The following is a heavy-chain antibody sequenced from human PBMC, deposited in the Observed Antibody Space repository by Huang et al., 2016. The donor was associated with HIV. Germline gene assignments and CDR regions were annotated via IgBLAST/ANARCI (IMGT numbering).Heavy chain of an antibody. CDR3: ARGRTRSSLYDSYYGLDV. V-gene: IGHV1-69*01. CDR1: GGTFSTYA. CDR2: ILPLLGTA. Sequence: QVQLVQSGAEVKKPGSSVKVSCKASGGTFSTYAISWVRQAPGQGREGLRGILPLLGTANDAKKFQGTVTITADEFTSTAYMELSSLRSEDTALYYCARGRTRSSLYDSYYGLDVWGQGTTVTVSS. J-gene: IGHJ6*02. D-gene: IGHD6-6*01.